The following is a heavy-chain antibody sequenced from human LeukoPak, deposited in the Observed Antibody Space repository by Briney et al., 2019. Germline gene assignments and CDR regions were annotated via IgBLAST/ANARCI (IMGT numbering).Heavy chain of an antibody. D-gene: IGHD5-18*01. CDR3: ASASRPLGYSYGHTNLYFDY. J-gene: IGHJ4*02. Sequence: GGSLRLSCAASGFTFSSYAMHWVRQAPGKGLEWVAVISYDGSNKYYADSVKGRFTISRDNSKNTLYLQMNSLRAEDTAVYYCASASRPLGYSYGHTNLYFDYWGQGTLVTVSS. V-gene: IGHV3-30-3*01. CDR1: GFTFSSYA. CDR2: ISYDGSNK.